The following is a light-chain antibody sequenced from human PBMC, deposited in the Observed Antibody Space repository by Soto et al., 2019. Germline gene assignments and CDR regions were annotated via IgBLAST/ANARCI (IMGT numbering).Light chain of an antibody. J-gene: IGKJ4*01. Sequence: EIVFTHSPGPLSLSPGERATLSCRASQSVSSSYLAWYQQKPGQAPRLLISAVSTGATGVPARFSGSGSGTEFTLTIDSLQSEDCATYYCQQYHTWPVTFGGGTKVDIK. CDR1: QSVSSSY. V-gene: IGKV3-15*01. CDR2: AVS. CDR3: QQYHTWPVT.